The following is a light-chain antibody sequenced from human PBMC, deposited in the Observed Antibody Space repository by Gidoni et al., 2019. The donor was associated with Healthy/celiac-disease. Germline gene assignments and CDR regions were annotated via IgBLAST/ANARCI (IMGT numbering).Light chain of an antibody. Sequence: SLPVTPGEPASISCRSSQSLLHSNGYNYLDWYLQKPGQSPQLLIYLGSNRASGVPDRFSGSGSGTDFTLKISRVEAEDVGVYYCMQALQTPRTFGQGTKVEIK. CDR1: QSLLHSNGYNY. CDR3: MQALQTPRT. V-gene: IGKV2-28*01. J-gene: IGKJ1*01. CDR2: LGS.